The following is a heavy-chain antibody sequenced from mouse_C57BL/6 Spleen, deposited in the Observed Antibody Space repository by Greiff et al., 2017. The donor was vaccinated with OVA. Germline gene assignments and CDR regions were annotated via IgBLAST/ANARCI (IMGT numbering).Heavy chain of an antibody. CDR1: GYTFTSYW. CDR3: ARDDGSSDY. J-gene: IGHJ2*01. V-gene: IGHV1-59*01. CDR2: IDPSDSYT. D-gene: IGHD2-3*01. Sequence: VQLQQPGAELVRPGTSVKLSCKASGYTFTSYWMHWVKQRPGQGLEWIGVIDPSDSYTNYNQKFKGKATLTVDTSSSTAYMQLSSLTSEDSAVYYCARDDGSSDYWGQGTTLTVSS.